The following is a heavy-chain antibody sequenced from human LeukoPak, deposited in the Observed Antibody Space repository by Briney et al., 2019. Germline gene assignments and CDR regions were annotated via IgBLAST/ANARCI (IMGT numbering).Heavy chain of an antibody. CDR2: ISGDNGDT. CDR3: ARDDHYYDSSGRGRFDP. Sequence: GASVKVSCKASGYTFTSYGISWVRQAPGQGLEWMGWISGDNGDTNYAQKLQGRVTMTTDTSTSTAYMELRSLRSDDTAVYYCARDDHYYDSSGRGRFDPWGQGTLVTVSS. V-gene: IGHV1-18*01. CDR1: GYTFTSYG. J-gene: IGHJ5*02. D-gene: IGHD3-22*01.